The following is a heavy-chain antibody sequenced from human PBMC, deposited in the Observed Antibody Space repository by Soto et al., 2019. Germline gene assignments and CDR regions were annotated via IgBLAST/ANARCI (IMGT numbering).Heavy chain of an antibody. J-gene: IGHJ4*02. CDR3: AAYSRGDSPH. CDR2: ISGSGNTI. Sequence: GGSLRLSCAASGFTFSDYYMSWIRQAPGKGLEWVSYISGSGNTIYHADSVKGRFTISRDNAKNSLYLQMNSLRVEDTAVYYCAAYSRGDSPHWGQGTLGTVSS. D-gene: IGHD2-21*01. V-gene: IGHV3-11*01. CDR1: GFTFSDYY.